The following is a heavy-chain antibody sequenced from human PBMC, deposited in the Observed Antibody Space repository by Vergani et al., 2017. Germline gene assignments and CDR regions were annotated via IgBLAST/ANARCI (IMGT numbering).Heavy chain of an antibody. J-gene: IGHJ4*02. V-gene: IGHV1-69*06. CDR3: AGAVPCSGGSCYSGVFDY. D-gene: IGHD2-15*01. Sequence: QVQLVQSGAEVKKPGSSVKVSCKASGGTFSSYAISWVRQAPGQGLEWMGGIIPIFGTANYAQKFQGRVTITADKSTSTAYMELSRLRSEDTAVYYCAGAVPCSGGSCYSGVFDYWGQGTLVTVSA. CDR2: IIPIFGTA. CDR1: GGTFSSYA.